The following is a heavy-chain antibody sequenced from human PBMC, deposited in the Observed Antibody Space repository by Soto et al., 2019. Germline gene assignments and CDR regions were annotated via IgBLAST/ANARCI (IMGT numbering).Heavy chain of an antibody. V-gene: IGHV3-30*18. D-gene: IGHD5-18*01. CDR3: AKDIGGVDTGNYGMDV. CDR2: ISYHGTEK. CDR1: GVTFTNYA. J-gene: IGHJ6*02. Sequence: QVQLVESGGGVVQPGMSLGLSCAASGVTFTNYAMHGVRQAQAKGLEWVADISYHGTEKGYADSVKGRFTISRDNSKNTLYVQMSSLRPEDTAVYYCAKDIGGVDTGNYGMDVWGQGTTVIVSS.